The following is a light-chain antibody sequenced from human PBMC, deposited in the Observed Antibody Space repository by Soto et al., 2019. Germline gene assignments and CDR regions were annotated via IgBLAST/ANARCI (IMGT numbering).Light chain of an antibody. CDR2: LGS. Sequence: DIVMTQPPLSLPVTPGEPASISYRSSPSLLFGNVYEYLDWYLQKRGQSPQLLIALGSHRASGVPDRGSGSRSGTDLTLKISRVEAADVGVYYCIQGVQTPFTFGTGNKVDIK. V-gene: IGKV2-28*01. CDR3: IQGVQTPFT. CDR1: PSLLFGNVYEY. J-gene: IGKJ3*01.